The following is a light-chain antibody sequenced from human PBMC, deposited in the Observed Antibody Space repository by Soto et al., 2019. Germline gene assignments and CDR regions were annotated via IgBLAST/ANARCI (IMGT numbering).Light chain of an antibody. J-gene: IGKJ4*01. CDR3: QQRNNWPPVT. Sequence: EVVLTQSPATLSVSPGDRATLSCRASQYIGSAVAWYHQRSGQAPRLLIFDASIRVPTTPARFSGSVSGTEFTLTISSLEPEDFAVYYCQQRNNWPPVTFGGGTKVDIK. V-gene: IGKV3-11*01. CDR1: QYIGSA. CDR2: DAS.